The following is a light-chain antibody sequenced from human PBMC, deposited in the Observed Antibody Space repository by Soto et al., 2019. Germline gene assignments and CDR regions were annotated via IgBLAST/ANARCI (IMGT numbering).Light chain of an antibody. V-gene: IGKV3-20*01. CDR1: QSVSSSY. CDR2: GAS. Sequence: EIVLTQSPCTLSFSPGETATLSCRASQSVSSSYLAWYQQKPGQTPRLLVYGASSRATGIPDRFSGSGSGADFTLTISRLEPEDFAVYYCQQYGSSLGVTFGGGTKVDIK. CDR3: QQYGSSLGVT. J-gene: IGKJ4*01.